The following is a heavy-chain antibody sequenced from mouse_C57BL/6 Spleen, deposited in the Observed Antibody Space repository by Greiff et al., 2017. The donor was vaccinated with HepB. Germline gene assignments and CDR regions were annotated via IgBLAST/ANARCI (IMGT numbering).Heavy chain of an antibody. CDR2: IHPNSGST. CDR1: GYTFTSYW. Sequence: QVQLQQSGAELVKPGASVKLSCKASGYTFTSYWMHWVKQRPGQGLEWIGMIHPNSGSTNYNEKFKSKATLTVDKSSSTAYMQLSSLTSEDSAVYYCAREDFITTVVALYYFDYWGQGTTLTVSS. V-gene: IGHV1-64*01. CDR3: AREDFITTVVALYYFDY. D-gene: IGHD1-1*01. J-gene: IGHJ2*01.